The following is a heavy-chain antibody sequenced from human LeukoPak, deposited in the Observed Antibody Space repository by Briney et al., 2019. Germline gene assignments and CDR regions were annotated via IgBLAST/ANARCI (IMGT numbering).Heavy chain of an antibody. Sequence: PGGSLRLSCAASGFTFSGSAMHWVRQASGKGLEWVGRIRSKANSYATAYAASVKGRFTISRDDSKNTAYLQMNSLKTEDTAVYYCTRQEVSRGSWVDYWGQGTLVTVSS. CDR1: GFTFSGSA. J-gene: IGHJ4*02. D-gene: IGHD1-26*01. CDR2: IRSKANSYAT. CDR3: TRQEVSRGSWVDY. V-gene: IGHV3-73*01.